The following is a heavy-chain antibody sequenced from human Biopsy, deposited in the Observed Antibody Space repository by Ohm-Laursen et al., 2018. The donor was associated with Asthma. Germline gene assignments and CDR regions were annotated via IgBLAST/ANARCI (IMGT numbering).Heavy chain of an antibody. D-gene: IGHD4-17*01. J-gene: IGHJ4*02. CDR1: GYSLTDLS. CDR2: HDHEEGGT. V-gene: IGHV1-24*01. CDR3: ASDFPKDYVRYNFQF. Sequence: SVKVSCKISGYSLTDLSMHWVRQTPGQGLEWMGGHDHEEGGTVNARRFQGRVTMTEDTSTDTAYMELSSLSSDDTAVYYCASDFPKDYVRYNFQFWGQGTLVTVSS.